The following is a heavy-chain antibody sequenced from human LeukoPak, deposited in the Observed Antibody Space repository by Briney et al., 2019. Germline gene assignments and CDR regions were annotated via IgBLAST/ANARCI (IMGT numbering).Heavy chain of an antibody. V-gene: IGHV4-59*06. CDR1: GGSISSHY. CDR3: ARERYSSSSHDAFDI. CDR2: IYYSGST. Sequence: SETLSLTCTVSGGSISSHYWSWIRQPPGKGLEWIGYIYYSGSTYYNPSLKSRATISVDTSKNQFSLKLSSVTAADTAVYYCARERYSSSSHDAFDIWGQGTMVTVSS. D-gene: IGHD6-6*01. J-gene: IGHJ3*02.